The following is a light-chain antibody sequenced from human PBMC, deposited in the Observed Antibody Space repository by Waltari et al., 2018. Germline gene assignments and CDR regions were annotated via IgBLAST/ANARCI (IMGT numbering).Light chain of an antibody. CDR3: QQSYSTPFT. Sequence: DIQMTQSPSSLSASVGDRVTITCQASHDISNYLNWYQQKPGKAPKLLIYDASNLETGVPSRFSGSGSGTDFSFTISSLQPEDIATYYCQQSYSTPFTFGPGTKVDIK. CDR1: HDISNY. CDR2: DAS. J-gene: IGKJ3*01. V-gene: IGKV1-33*01.